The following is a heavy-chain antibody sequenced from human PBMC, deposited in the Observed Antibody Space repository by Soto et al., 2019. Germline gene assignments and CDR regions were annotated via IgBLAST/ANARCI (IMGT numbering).Heavy chain of an antibody. CDR2: IDSDGTDT. D-gene: IGHD1-26*01. V-gene: IGHV3-23*05. Sequence: GGSLRLSCEASGFTFYTYAMIWVRQAPGKGLEWVTAIDSDGTDTYYADFVKGRFTVSRDNSKNTLYLQMRSLTAEDTALYYCAKGRLAVGSDWFVFWGPGTLVTVSS. J-gene: IGHJ5*01. CDR3: AKGRLAVGSDWFVF. CDR1: GFTFYTYA.